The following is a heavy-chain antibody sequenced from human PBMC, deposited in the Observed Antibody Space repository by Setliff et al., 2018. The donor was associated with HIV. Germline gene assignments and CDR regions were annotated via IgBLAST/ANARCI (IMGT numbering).Heavy chain of an antibody. J-gene: IGHJ4*02. Sequence: SVKVSCKASGGTFSTYGLSWVRQAPGQGLEWMGGIIPLFDTSNYAQKFQGRVTMTRDTSISTAYMELSSLRSDDTAVYYCARVFGVRQAFDNWGQGTLVTAPQ. V-gene: IGHV1-69*05. CDR3: ARVFGVRQAFDN. CDR1: GGTFSTYG. CDR2: IIPLFDTS. D-gene: IGHD3-10*02.